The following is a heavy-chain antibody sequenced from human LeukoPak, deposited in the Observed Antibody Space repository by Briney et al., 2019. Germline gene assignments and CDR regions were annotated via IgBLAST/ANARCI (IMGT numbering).Heavy chain of an antibody. CDR3: ARVLSGSNFDS. CDR1: GYSISSGYY. J-gene: IGHJ4*01. CDR2: IYQSGST. Sequence: SETLSLTCSVSGYSISSGYYWGWIRQPPGKGLEWIGSIYQSGSTYYNPSLKSRVTMSVDTSKNQFSLKLSSVTAADTAVYYCARVLSGSNFDSWGHGTLVTVSS. D-gene: IGHD3-22*01. V-gene: IGHV4-38-2*02.